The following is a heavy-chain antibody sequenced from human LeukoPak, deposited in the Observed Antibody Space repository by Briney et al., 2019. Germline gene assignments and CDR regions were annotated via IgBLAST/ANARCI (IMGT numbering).Heavy chain of an antibody. CDR3: AKGYIQLWWFDY. CDR1: GFTFSTYA. CDR2: ISGSGDGA. Sequence: GGSLRPSCAASGFTFSTYAMSWVRQAPGKGLQWVSLISGSGDGAHYADSVKGRFTISRDNSKNTVYLQMTNLRAEDTAVYYCAKGYIQLWWFDYWGQGTLVTVSS. J-gene: IGHJ4*02. V-gene: IGHV3-23*01. D-gene: IGHD2-21*01.